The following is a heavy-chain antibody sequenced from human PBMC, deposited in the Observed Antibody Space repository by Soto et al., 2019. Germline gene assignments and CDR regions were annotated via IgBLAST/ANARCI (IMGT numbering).Heavy chain of an antibody. J-gene: IGHJ4*02. V-gene: IGHV4-31*02. CDR3: ALALGPTTGLDY. CDR2: IFNSGTT. CDR1: GASTVSHYH. D-gene: IGHD1-26*01. Sequence: QVQLQESGPGLVKPSQTLSLTCSASGASTVSHYHWTWIRQPPGKGLEWMGYIFNSGTTFYNPSLTSRLSISMDTSGNHFSLELRSVTAADTAVYYCALALGPTTGLDYWAREPWSPSP.